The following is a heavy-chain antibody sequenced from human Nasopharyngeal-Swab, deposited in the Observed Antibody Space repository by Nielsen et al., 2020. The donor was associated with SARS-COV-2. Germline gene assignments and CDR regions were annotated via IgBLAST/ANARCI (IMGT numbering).Heavy chain of an antibody. D-gene: IGHD3-22*01. CDR3: ASHYYDSSGSTSADYYYYYMDV. Sequence: GESPKTPRAASGFTLSSYSMNWVRQAPGKGLEWVSSFSSSSSYIYHADSLKGRFTISRDNAKNSLYLQMNRLRAEDTAVYYCASHYYDSSGSTSADYYYYYMDVWGKGTTVTVSS. V-gene: IGHV3-21*01. CDR2: FSSSSSYI. J-gene: IGHJ6*03. CDR1: GFTLSSYS.